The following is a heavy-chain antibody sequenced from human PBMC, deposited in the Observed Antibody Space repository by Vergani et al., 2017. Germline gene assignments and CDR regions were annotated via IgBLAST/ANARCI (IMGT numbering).Heavy chain of an antibody. Sequence: EVQLLESGGGSVQPGGSLRLSCAASGFTFSSYAMSWVRQAPGKGLEWVSAISGSGGSTYYADSVKGRFTISRDNSKNTLYLQMNSLRAEDTAVYYCAKRYATIFGVATEVHGPIDYWGQGTLVTVSS. CDR2: ISGSGGST. D-gene: IGHD3-3*01. CDR3: AKRYATIFGVATEVHGPIDY. CDR1: GFTFSSYA. V-gene: IGHV3-23*01. J-gene: IGHJ4*02.